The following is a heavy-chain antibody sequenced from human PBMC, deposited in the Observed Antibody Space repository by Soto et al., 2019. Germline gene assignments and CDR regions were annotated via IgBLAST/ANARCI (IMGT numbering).Heavy chain of an antibody. CDR1: GGSFSVYS. D-gene: IGHD5-18*01. Sequence: SETLSLTCAVYGGSFSVYSWSWIRQPPGKGLEWIGEINHSGYSNYNPSLKSRVTISVDTSKNQFSLKLNSVTAADTAVYYCACLQRGYTYAPHDYWGQGTMVTVSS. J-gene: IGHJ4*02. CDR3: ACLQRGYTYAPHDY. V-gene: IGHV4-34*01. CDR2: INHSGYS.